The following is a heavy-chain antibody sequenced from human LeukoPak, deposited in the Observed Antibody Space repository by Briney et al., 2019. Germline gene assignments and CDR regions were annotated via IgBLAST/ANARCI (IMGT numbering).Heavy chain of an antibody. V-gene: IGHV4-59*01. J-gene: IGHJ4*02. CDR1: GGSISSYY. CDR2: IYYSGST. CDR3: ARGRYFDWLWDFDY. Sequence: ASETLSLTCTVSGGSISSYYWSWIRQPPGKGLEWIGYIYYSGSTNYNPSLKSRVTISVDTSKNQFSLKLSSVTAADTAVYYCARGRYFDWLWDFDYWGQGTLVTVSS. D-gene: IGHD3-9*01.